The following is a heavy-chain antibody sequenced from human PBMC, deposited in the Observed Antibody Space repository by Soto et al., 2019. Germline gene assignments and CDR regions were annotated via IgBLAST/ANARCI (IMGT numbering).Heavy chain of an antibody. CDR3: AKPMLSYYYGSGSHGMDV. CDR1: GFTFSSYA. D-gene: IGHD3-10*01. CDR2: ISGSGGST. Sequence: GGSLRLSCAASGFTFSSYAMSWVRQAPGKGLEWVSAISGSGGSTYYADSVKGRFTISRDNSKNTLYLQMNSLRAEDTAVYYCAKPMLSYYYGSGSHGMDVWGQGTTVTVSS. J-gene: IGHJ6*02. V-gene: IGHV3-23*01.